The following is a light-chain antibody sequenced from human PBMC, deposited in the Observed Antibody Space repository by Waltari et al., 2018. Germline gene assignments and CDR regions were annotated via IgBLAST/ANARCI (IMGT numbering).Light chain of an antibody. CDR1: QDIDRY. Sequence: DVQVTQSPSSLSASVGDGVTITCRTSQDIDRYLIWYQQKPGNAPKLLIYAASYLQSGVPSRFSGSGSGTDFSLTISSLQPEDFAVYYCQQNYRTPTFGGGTKVEVK. CDR3: QQNYRTPT. J-gene: IGKJ4*01. V-gene: IGKV1-39*01. CDR2: AAS.